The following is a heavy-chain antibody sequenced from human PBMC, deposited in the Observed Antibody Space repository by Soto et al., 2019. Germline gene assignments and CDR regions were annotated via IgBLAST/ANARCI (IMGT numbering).Heavy chain of an antibody. CDR1: GFTFSSYS. Sequence: GGSLRLSCAASGFTFSSYSMNWVRQAPGKGLEWVSSISSSSSYIYYADSVKGRFTISRDNAKNSLYLQMNSLRAEDTAVYYCARDVARGYYYMSPPGGMDVWGKGTTVTVSS. CDR2: ISSSSSYI. CDR3: ARDVARGYYYMSPPGGMDV. D-gene: IGHD1-26*01. J-gene: IGHJ6*04. V-gene: IGHV3-21*01.